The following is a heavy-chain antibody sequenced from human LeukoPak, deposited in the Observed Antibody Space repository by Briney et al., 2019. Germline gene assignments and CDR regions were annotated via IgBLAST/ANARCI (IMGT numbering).Heavy chain of an antibody. CDR2: ICWNSGSI. Sequence: VRSLRLSSAASGFSFADYTMHWGPESPREGLEWGSRICWNSGSIGYADSGKGRFTISRDNAKKSLYLQMNSPKAEDTALYYCAKSKSDSNGWYEGAFDIWGQGTMVTVSS. D-gene: IGHD6-19*01. J-gene: IGHJ3*02. CDR1: GFSFADYT. V-gene: IGHV3-9*01. CDR3: AKSKSDSNGWYEGAFDI.